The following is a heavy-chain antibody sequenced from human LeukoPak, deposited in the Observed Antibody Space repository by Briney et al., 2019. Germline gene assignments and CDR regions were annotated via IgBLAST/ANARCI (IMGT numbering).Heavy chain of an antibody. Sequence: GGSLRLSCAASGFTFISYCMSWVRQAPGKGLEWVSNIKQDGSEKYYVDSVKGRFTISRENAKNSLYLQMNSLRAEDTAVYYCARADSSIAARVSRSSIFNYYYYMDVWGKGTTVTICS. CDR3: ARADSSIAARVSRSSIFNYYYYMDV. CDR1: GFTFISYC. CDR2: IKQDGSEK. V-gene: IGHV3-7*01. D-gene: IGHD6-6*01. J-gene: IGHJ6*03.